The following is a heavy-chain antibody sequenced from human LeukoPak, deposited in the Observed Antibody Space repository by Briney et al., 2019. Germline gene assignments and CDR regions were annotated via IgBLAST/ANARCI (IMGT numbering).Heavy chain of an antibody. CDR3: ARSSNGAFDY. CDR1: KFTFSSYW. Sequence: PGGSPRLSCAASKFTFSSYWMTWVRHVPGKGLEWVANIKQDGSEKNYVDSVKGRFTISRDNAKKSLYLQMNSLRYEDTAVYYWARSSNGAFDYWGQGTLVTVAS. J-gene: IGHJ4*02. CDR2: IKQDGSEK. V-gene: IGHV3-7*01. D-gene: IGHD3-10*01.